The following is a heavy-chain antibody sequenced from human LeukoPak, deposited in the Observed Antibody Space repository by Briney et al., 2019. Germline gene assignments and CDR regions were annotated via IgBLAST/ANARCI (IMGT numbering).Heavy chain of an antibody. V-gene: IGHV4-61*02. D-gene: IGHD3-3*01. Sequence: PSETLSLTCTVSGGSISSGSYYWSWIRQPAGKGLEWIGRIYTSGSTNYNPSLKSRVTISVDTSKNQFSLKLSSVTAADTAVYYCARELRFLDFFDYWGQGTLVTVSS. CDR2: IYTSGST. CDR1: GGSISSGSYY. J-gene: IGHJ4*02. CDR3: ARELRFLDFFDY.